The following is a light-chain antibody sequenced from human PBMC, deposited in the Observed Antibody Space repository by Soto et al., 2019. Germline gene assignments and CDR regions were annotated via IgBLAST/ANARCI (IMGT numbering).Light chain of an antibody. J-gene: IGKJ1*01. CDR3: MQALQTPLT. V-gene: IGKV2-28*01. CDR2: LGS. Sequence: DIVMTQSPLSLPVTPGEPASISCRSSQSLLHSNGYNYLDWYLQKPGQSPQLLIYLGSDRASGVPDRFSGSGSGTDFTLTISRVEAEDVGVYYCMQALQTPLTFGQGTSVEIK. CDR1: QSLLHSNGYNY.